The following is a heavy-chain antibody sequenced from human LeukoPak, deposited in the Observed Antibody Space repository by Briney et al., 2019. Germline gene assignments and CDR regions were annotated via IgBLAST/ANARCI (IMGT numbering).Heavy chain of an antibody. CDR1: GFTFSSYW. J-gene: IGHJ4*02. D-gene: IGHD3-9*01. V-gene: IGHV3-74*01. CDR3: ACDILTQSFDY. CDR2: INGDGSST. Sequence: GGSLRLSCAASGFTFSSYWMHWVRQAPGKGLVWVSRINGDGSSTSYADSVKGRFTISRDSSKNTLYLQMNSLRAEDTAVYYCACDILTQSFDYWGQGTLVTVSS.